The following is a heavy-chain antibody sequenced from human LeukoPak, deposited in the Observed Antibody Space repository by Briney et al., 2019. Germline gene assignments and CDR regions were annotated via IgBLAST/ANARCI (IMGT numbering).Heavy chain of an antibody. Sequence: ASVKVSCKASGYTFTSYGISWVRQAPGQGLEWMGGIIPIFGTANYAQKFQGRVTITADESTSTAYMELSSLRSEDTAVYYCARSYYYDSSGYSYWGQGTLVTVSS. CDR1: GYTFTSYG. J-gene: IGHJ4*02. D-gene: IGHD3-22*01. V-gene: IGHV1-69*13. CDR3: ARSYYYDSSGYSY. CDR2: IIPIFGTA.